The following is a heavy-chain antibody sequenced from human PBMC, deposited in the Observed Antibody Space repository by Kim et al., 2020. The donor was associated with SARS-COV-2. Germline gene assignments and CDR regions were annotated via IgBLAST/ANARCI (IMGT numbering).Heavy chain of an antibody. CDR3: ARGGTSGLGV. D-gene: IGHD2-2*01. V-gene: IGHV3-74*01. J-gene: IGHJ6*02. Sequence: TTTNYADSVKGRFTITEDSAKNTLYLQMNSLRVEDTAVYYCARGGTSGLGVWGQGTPVTVSS. CDR2: TTT.